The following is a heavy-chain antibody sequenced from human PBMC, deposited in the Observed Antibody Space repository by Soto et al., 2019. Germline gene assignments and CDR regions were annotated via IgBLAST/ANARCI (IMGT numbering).Heavy chain of an antibody. CDR2: MSGYNGNR. J-gene: IGHJ4*02. D-gene: IGHD4-17*01. V-gene: IGHV1-18*04. CDR3: GTWAAQYRDFGGRFDY. CDR1: GYTCTGHG. Sequence: GASVKVSCKASGYTCTGHGISWVRQAPGRGIEWMGWMSGYNGNRNYAQELQGRVTMTTDTCTSTGYMELRSRRSDDTAVYSCGTWAAQYRDFGGRFDYWRQGTRVTVSS.